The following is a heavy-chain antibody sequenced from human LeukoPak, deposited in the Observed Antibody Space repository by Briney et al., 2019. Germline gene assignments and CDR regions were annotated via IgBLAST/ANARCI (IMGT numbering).Heavy chain of an antibody. J-gene: IGHJ4*02. V-gene: IGHV4-34*01. CDR2: INHSGTT. CDR1: GGSFSDNY. CDR3: ARRRRHEFTYGYVFYFDY. D-gene: IGHD3-16*01. Sequence: PSETLSLTCVVYGGSFSDNYWTWIRQPPGKGPEWIGEINHSGTTSYNPSLQSRVTVSVDTSKNQFPLKLSSVTAADTAVYYCARRRRHEFTYGYVFYFDYWGQGTLVTVSS.